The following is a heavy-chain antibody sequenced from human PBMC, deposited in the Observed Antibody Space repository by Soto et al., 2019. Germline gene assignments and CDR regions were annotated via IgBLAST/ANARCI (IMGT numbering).Heavy chain of an antibody. CDR1: GFSLTTNRVV. J-gene: IGHJ4*02. CDR2: IYGDDDK. CDR3: VHRTTVTSDDY. Sequence: SGPTLVNPTQTLTLTCTFSGFSLTTNRVVVGWVRQPPGKAPSWLAFIYGDDDKRYSPSLWSRLTITKDTSKNQVVLTMTNLDPVDTATYYCVHRTTVTSDDYWGRGTLVTVSS. D-gene: IGHD4-17*01. V-gene: IGHV2-5*02.